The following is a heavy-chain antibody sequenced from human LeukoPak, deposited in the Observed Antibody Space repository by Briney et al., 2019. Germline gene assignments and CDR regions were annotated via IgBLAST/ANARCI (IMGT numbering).Heavy chain of an antibody. Sequence: SETLSLTCTVSGGSISSYYWSWIRQPPGKGLEWIGYIYYSGCTNYNPSLKSRGTISVDTSKNQFSLKMSSVTAADTAVYYCARDRRGATDYWGQGTLVTVSS. CDR2: IYYSGCT. D-gene: IGHD5-12*01. J-gene: IGHJ4*02. V-gene: IGHV4-59*01. CDR1: GGSISSYY. CDR3: ARDRRGATDY.